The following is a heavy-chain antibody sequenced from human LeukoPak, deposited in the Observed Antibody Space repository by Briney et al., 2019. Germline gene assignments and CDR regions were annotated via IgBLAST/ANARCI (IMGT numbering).Heavy chain of an antibody. CDR1: GGSISGFH. CDR3: ARVGWGSYYFDY. V-gene: IGHV4-59*01. Sequence: PSETLSLTSTVSGGSISGFHWSWIRQPPGKGLEWIGYIYYSGSTNYNPSLKSRVTISVDTSKNQFSLKLSSVTAADTAVYYCARVGWGSYYFDYWGQGTLVTVSS. CDR2: IYYSGST. J-gene: IGHJ4*02. D-gene: IGHD3-16*01.